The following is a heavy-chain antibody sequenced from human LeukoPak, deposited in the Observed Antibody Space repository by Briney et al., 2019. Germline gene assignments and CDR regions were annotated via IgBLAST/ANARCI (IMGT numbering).Heavy chain of an antibody. V-gene: IGHV3-48*01. D-gene: IGHD6-13*01. Sequence: GGSLRLSCAASGFTFSSYWMSWVRQAPGKGLEWVSYISSSSSTIYYADSVKGRFTISRDNAKNSLYLQMNSLRAEDTAVYYCARVRRIPGYSSSWYYFDYWGQGTLVTVSS. CDR1: GFTFSSYW. CDR3: ARVRRIPGYSSSWYYFDY. CDR2: ISSSSSTI. J-gene: IGHJ4*02.